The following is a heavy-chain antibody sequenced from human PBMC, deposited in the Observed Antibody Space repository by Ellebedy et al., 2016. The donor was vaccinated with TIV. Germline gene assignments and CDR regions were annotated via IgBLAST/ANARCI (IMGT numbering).Heavy chain of an antibody. V-gene: IGHV4-4*07. CDR1: GGSASRYF. CDR2: IFTSGSF. J-gene: IGHJ6*03. Sequence: SETLSLTXTVSGGSASRYFWSWIRQPAGKGPEWIGRIFTSGSFNYNPSLMSRVTMSVVTSKNQISLRLNSVTAADTAVYYCARVHCSITTCDYYYMDVWGKGTTVTVSS. D-gene: IGHD1-1*01. CDR3: ARVHCSITTCDYYYMDV.